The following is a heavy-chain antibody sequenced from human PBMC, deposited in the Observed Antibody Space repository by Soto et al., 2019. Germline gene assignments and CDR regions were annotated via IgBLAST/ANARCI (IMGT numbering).Heavy chain of an antibody. CDR2: TRNKPNSYTT. CDR1: GFTFSDHY. D-gene: IGHD2-15*01. V-gene: IGHV3-72*01. CDR3: VRDGYCSGGSCYSVFDY. J-gene: IGHJ4*02. Sequence: HPGGSLRLSCAASGFTFSDHYMDWVRQAPGKGLEWVGRTRNKPNSYTTEYAASVKGRFSISRDDSKNSLYLQMNSLKTEDTAVYYCVRDGYCSGGSCYSVFDYWGQGTLVTVSS.